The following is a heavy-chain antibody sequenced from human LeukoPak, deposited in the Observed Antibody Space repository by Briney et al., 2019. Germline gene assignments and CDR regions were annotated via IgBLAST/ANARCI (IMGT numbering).Heavy chain of an antibody. CDR3: ARVDPFDY. Sequence: PGGSLRLSCAASGFTFRTYAMNWVRQAPGKGLEWVSAISSSGGGTYDADSVKGRFTSSRDNSKNTLYLQMNRLRAEATAVYYCARVDPFDYWGQGTLVTVSS. J-gene: IGHJ4*02. V-gene: IGHV3-23*01. CDR2: ISSSGGGT. CDR1: GFTFRTYA.